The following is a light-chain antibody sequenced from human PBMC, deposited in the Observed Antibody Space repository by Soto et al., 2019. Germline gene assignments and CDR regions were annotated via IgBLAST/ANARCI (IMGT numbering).Light chain of an antibody. CDR2: EVS. CDR1: SSDVGGYNY. V-gene: IGLV2-14*01. Sequence: QSALTQPASVSGSPGQSITISCTGTSSDVGGYNYVSWYQQHPGKAPKLMIYEVSNRPSGVSNRFSGSKSGNTPSLTISGLQAEDEADYYCSSYTSSRTYVFASGTKLTVL. J-gene: IGLJ1*01. CDR3: SSYTSSRTYV.